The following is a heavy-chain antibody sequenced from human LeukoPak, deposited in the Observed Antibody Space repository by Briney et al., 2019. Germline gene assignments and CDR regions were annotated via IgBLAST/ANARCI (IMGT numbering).Heavy chain of an antibody. Sequence: GGSLRLSCAASGFTFSSYSMNWVRQAPGKGLEWVSSISSGSSYIYYADSVKGRFTISRDNAKNSLYLQMTSLTAEDTAVYYCAKGSGASRPYYLDYWGRGTLVTVSS. D-gene: IGHD3-10*01. V-gene: IGHV3-21*04. J-gene: IGHJ4*02. CDR2: ISSGSSYI. CDR3: AKGSGASRPYYLDY. CDR1: GFTFSSYS.